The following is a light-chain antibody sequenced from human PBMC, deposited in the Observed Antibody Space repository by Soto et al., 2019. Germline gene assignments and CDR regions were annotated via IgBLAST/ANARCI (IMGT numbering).Light chain of an antibody. CDR2: EVT. CDR1: SSDVGAYNF. V-gene: IGLV2-8*01. CDR3: SSYGGDNNWGV. J-gene: IGLJ2*01. Sequence: QSALTQPPSASGSPGQSVTICCTGTSSDVGAYNFVSWYQQYPGKTPKLMIYEVTKRPSGVPDRFSGSKSGNTASLTVSGLQAEDEADYYCSSYGGDNNWGVFGGGTKLTVL.